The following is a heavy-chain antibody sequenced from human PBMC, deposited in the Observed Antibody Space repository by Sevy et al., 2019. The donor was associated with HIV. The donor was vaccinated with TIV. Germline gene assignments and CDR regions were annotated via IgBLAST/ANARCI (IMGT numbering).Heavy chain of an antibody. J-gene: IGHJ4*02. V-gene: IGHV3-7*01. D-gene: IGHD3-10*01. CDR3: ARDTYYYGSGSYWVY. CDR1: GFTFSSYW. Sequence: GVSLRLSCAASGFTFSSYWMSWVRQAPGKGLEWVANIKQDGSEKYYVDSVKGRFTISRDNAKNSLYLQMNSLRAEDTAVYYCARDTYYYGSGSYWVYWGQGTLVTVSS. CDR2: IKQDGSEK.